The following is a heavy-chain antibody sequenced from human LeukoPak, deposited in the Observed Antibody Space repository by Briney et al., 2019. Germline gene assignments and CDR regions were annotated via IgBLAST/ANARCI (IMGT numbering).Heavy chain of an antibody. J-gene: IGHJ4*02. CDR3: AYDSSGYYYHY. V-gene: IGHV3-53*01. CDR2: IYSGGST. CDR1: GFTVSSNH. D-gene: IGHD3-22*01. Sequence: PGGSLRLSCAASGFTVSSNHMSWVRQAPGRGLEWVSVIYSGGSTYYADSVEGRFTISRDNSKNTLYLQMNSLRAEDTAVYYCAYDSSGYYYHYWGQGTLVTVSS.